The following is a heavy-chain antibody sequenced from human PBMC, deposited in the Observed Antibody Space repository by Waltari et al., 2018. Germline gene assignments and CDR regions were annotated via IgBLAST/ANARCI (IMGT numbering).Heavy chain of an antibody. CDR3: ARQYYYDSSGYLDAFDI. D-gene: IGHD3-22*01. CDR2: ISSSSSTI. Sequence: GSGGGLVQPGGSLRLSCAASGFTFSSYSMNWVRQAPGKGLEWVSYISSSSSTIYYADSVKGRFTISRDNAKNSLYLQMNSLRAEDTAVYYCARQYYYDSSGYLDAFDIWGQGTMVTVSS. CDR1: GFTFSSYS. J-gene: IGHJ3*02. V-gene: IGHV3-48*01.